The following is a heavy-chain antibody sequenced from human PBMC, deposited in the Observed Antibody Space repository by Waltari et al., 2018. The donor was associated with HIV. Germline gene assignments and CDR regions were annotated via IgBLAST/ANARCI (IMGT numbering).Heavy chain of an antibody. CDR1: GFTSSSYG. CDR3: ARRGVLTYYYTMDV. D-gene: IGHD3-10*01. CDR2: IWYDGSNK. Sequence: QVQLVEYGGGVVQLGRALRLPCAGSGFTSSSYGQHWVRQAPGKGLEWVAVIWYDGSNKYYADSVKGRFSISRDNSKNTLYLQMNSLRAEDTAVYFCARRGVLTYYYTMDVGGQGTTVTVSS. V-gene: IGHV3-33*01. J-gene: IGHJ6*02.